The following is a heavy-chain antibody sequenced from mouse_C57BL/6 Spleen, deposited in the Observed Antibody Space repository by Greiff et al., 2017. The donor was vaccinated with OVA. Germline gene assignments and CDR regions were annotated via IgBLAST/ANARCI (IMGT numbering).Heavy chain of an antibody. CDR3: AKNVYDYDDGAAMDY. V-gene: IGHV2-5*01. J-gene: IGHJ4*01. Sequence: VQLQQSGPGLVQPSQSLSITCTVSGFSLTSYGVHWVRQSPGKGLEWLGVIWRGGSTDYNAAFMSRLSITKDNSKSQVFFKMNSLQADDTAIYYCAKNVYDYDDGAAMDYWGQGTSVTVSS. D-gene: IGHD2-4*01. CDR1: GFSLTSYG. CDR2: IWRGGST.